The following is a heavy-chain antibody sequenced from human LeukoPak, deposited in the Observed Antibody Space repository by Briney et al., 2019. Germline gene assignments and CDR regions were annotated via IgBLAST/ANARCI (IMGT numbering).Heavy chain of an antibody. J-gene: IGHJ2*01. CDR1: GYTFTGYY. Sequence: ASVKVSCKASGYTFTGYYMHWVRQAPGQGLEWMGWINPNSGGTNYAQKFQGRVTITRDMSTSTAYMELSSLRSEDTAVYYCAAEGYDSSGYYYPSWYFDLWGRGTLVTVSS. D-gene: IGHD3-22*01. CDR3: AAEGYDSSGYYYPSWYFDL. CDR2: INPNSGGT. V-gene: IGHV1-2*02.